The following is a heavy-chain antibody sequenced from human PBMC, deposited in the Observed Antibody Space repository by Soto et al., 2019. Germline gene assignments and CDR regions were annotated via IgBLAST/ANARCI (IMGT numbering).Heavy chain of an antibody. CDR1: GFTFSSYA. V-gene: IGHV3-23*01. D-gene: IGHD3-16*02. Sequence: EVQLLESGGGLVQPGGSLRLSCAASGFTFSSYAMSWVRQAPGKGLEWVSAISGSGGSTYYADSVKGRFTISRDNSKNTLYLQMNSLRAEDTAVYYCAKDLEGVMITFGGVIVRGGYFDYWGQGTLVTVSS. J-gene: IGHJ4*02. CDR3: AKDLEGVMITFGGVIVRGGYFDY. CDR2: ISGSGGST.